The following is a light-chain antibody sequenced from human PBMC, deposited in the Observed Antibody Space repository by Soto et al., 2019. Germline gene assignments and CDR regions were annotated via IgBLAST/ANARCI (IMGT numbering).Light chain of an antibody. J-gene: IGLJ1*01. CDR3: SSYTSSSTLENV. CDR1: SSDVGGYNY. Sequence: QSALTQPPSASGSPGQSVTISCTGTSSDVGGYNYVSWYQQHPGKAPKLMIYGVSKRPSGVPDRFSGSKSGNTASLTVSGLQAEDEAHYYCSSYTSSSTLENVFGTGTKV. CDR2: GVS. V-gene: IGLV2-8*01.